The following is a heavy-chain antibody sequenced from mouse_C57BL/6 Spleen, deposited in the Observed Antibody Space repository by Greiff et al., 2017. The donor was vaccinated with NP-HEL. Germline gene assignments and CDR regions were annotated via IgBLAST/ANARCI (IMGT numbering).Heavy chain of an antibody. D-gene: IGHD2-3*01. CDR1: GFTFSSYA. CDR2: ISDGGSYT. CDR3: AREGHLYDGYRGAMDY. Sequence: EVKVVESGGGLVKPGGSLKLSCAASGFTFSSYAMSWVRQTPEKRLEWVATISDGGSYTYYPDNVKGRFTISRDNAKNNLYLQMSHLKSEDTAMYYCAREGHLYDGYRGAMDYWGQGTSVTVSS. J-gene: IGHJ4*01. V-gene: IGHV5-4*03.